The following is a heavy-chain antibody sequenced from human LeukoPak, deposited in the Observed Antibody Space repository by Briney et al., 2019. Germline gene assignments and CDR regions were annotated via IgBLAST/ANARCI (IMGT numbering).Heavy chain of an antibody. J-gene: IGHJ4*02. D-gene: IGHD6-19*01. CDR2: IIPIFGTA. V-gene: IGHV1-69*06. CDR3: ARGLRIAVPPFDY. Sequence: GASVKVSCKASGYTFASYGISWVRQAPGQGLEWMGGIIPIFGTANYAQKFQGRVTITADKSTSTAYMELSSLRSEDTAVYYCARGLRIAVPPFDYWGQGTLVTVSS. CDR1: GYTFASYG.